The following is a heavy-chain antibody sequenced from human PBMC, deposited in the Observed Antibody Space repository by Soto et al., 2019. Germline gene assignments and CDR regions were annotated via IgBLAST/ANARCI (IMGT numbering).Heavy chain of an antibody. CDR2: IGESGTPT. CDR1: GCTFISYA. D-gene: IGHD2-2*01. V-gene: IGHV3-23*01. J-gene: IGHJ6*02. CDR3: ARYIPGVRYYGMDV. Sequence: GGSLRLSCAASGCTFISYAIKWVRQAPGKGLEWVSLIGESGTPTYYADSVEGRFTISRDNSGNTLFLEMYSLRAEDTAVYHCARYIPGVRYYGMDVWGQGTTVTVSS.